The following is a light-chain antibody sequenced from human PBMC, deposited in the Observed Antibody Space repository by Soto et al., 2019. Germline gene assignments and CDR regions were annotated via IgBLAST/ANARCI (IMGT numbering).Light chain of an antibody. J-gene: IGKJ1*01. V-gene: IGKV2-24*01. CDR3: MQATHFPRT. CDR2: KVS. CDR1: QSLAHSDGNTY. Sequence: DVVLTQTPLSSPLTLGQPASLSCRSSQSLAHSDGNTYLSWLQQRPGQPPRLLIYKVSNRLSGVPDRFSASGAETDFTLKISRVEAEDVGLYYCMQATHFPRTFGQGTKVDIK.